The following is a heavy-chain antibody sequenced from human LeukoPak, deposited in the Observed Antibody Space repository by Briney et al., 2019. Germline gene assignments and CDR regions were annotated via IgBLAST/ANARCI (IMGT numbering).Heavy chain of an antibody. J-gene: IGHJ4*02. D-gene: IGHD6-19*01. CDR1: GFTFSSYA. CDR3: AKDLGRSGWSDFDY. Sequence: GGSLRLSCAASGFTFSSYAMSWVRQAPGKGLEWVSAISGSGGSTYYADSMKGRFTISRDNSKNTLYLQMNSLRAEDTAVYYCAKDLGRSGWSDFDYWGQGTLVTVSS. V-gene: IGHV3-23*01. CDR2: ISGSGGST.